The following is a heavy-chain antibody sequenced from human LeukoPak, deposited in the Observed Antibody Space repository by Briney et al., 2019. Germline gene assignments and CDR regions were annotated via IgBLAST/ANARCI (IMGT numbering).Heavy chain of an antibody. CDR1: GGSISSYY. J-gene: IGHJ4*02. CDR3: ARDDCSSTSCFNFDY. Sequence: SETLSLTCTVSGGSISSYYWSWIRQPPGKGLEWIGYIYYSGSTNYNPSLKSRVTISVDTSKNQFSLKLSSVTAADTAVYYCARDDCSSTSCFNFDYWGQGTVVTVSS. V-gene: IGHV4-59*01. D-gene: IGHD2-2*01. CDR2: IYYSGST.